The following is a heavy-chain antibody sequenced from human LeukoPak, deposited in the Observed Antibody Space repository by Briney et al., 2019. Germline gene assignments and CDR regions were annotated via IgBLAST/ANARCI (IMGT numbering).Heavy chain of an antibody. Sequence: PSETLSLTCAVSGGSISSSNWWSWVRQPPGKGLEWIGEIYHSGSTNYNPSLKSRVTISVDTSKNQFSLKLSPVTAADTAVYYCARVKIDHILMDVWGKGTTVTVSS. CDR2: IYHSGST. CDR1: GGSISSSNW. J-gene: IGHJ6*03. V-gene: IGHV4-4*02. CDR3: ARVKIDHILMDV. D-gene: IGHD2-21*01.